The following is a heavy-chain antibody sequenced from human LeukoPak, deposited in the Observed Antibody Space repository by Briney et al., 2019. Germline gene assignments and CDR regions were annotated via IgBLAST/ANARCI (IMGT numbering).Heavy chain of an antibody. CDR3: XXDXAXYDFXXXXXXYXXXXX. Sequence: PGGSLRLSCAASGFTFSDYYMSWIRQAPGKGLEWVSYISSSGSTIYYADSVKGRFTISRDNAKNSLYLQMNSLRAEDTAVYYXXXDXAXYDFXXXXXXYXXXXXXGQGTLVXVSS. CDR1: GFTFSDYY. CDR2: ISSSGSTI. D-gene: IGHD3-3*01. J-gene: IGHJ4*02. V-gene: IGHV3-11*04.